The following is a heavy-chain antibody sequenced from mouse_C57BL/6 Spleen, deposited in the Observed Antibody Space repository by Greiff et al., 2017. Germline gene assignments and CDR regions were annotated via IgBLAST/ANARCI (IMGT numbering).Heavy chain of an antibody. D-gene: IGHD2-4*01. Sequence: EVKLMESGGDLVKPGGSLKLSCAASGFTFSSYGMSWVRQTPDKRLEWVATISSGGSYTYYPDSVKGGFTISRDTAKNTLYLQMSSLKAEDTAMYYCARQGLRRNYFVYWGKGTTLSVSS. J-gene: IGHJ2*01. CDR2: ISSGGSYT. V-gene: IGHV5-6*01. CDR3: ARQGLRRNYFVY. CDR1: GFTFSSYG.